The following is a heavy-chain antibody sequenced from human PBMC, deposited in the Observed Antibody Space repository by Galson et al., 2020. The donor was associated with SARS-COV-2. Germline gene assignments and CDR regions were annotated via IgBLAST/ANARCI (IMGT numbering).Heavy chain of an antibody. CDR2: IYYSGSS. Sequence: SETLSLTCTVYGGSISSSSYYWGWIRQPPGKGLEWIGTIYYSGSSYYNPSLKSPVTISVDTSNNQFSLNLSSVTAADTAVYYCARHLAGTFHFDYWGQGTLVTVSS. J-gene: IGHJ4*02. CDR3: ARHLAGTFHFDY. CDR1: GGSISSSSYY. D-gene: IGHD6-19*01. V-gene: IGHV4-39*01.